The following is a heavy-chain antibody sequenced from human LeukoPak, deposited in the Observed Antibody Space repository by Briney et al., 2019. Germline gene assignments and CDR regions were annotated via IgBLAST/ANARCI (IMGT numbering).Heavy chain of an antibody. Sequence: GGSLRLSCAASGFTLSSYAMTWVRQAPGRGLEWVSSVDGGGGGTYYADSVKGRFTISRDNSKDTLYLQMNGLRAEDTAVYFCARGSTYYDSSGQVPFDYWGQGTLVTVSS. V-gene: IGHV3-23*01. D-gene: IGHD3-22*01. J-gene: IGHJ4*02. CDR2: VDGGGGGT. CDR1: GFTLSSYA. CDR3: ARGSTYYDSSGQVPFDY.